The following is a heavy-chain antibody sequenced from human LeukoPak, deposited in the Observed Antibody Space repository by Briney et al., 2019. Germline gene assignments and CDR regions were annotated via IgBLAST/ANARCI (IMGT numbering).Heavy chain of an antibody. CDR1: GGSISSGNW. D-gene: IGHD4-17*01. V-gene: IGHV4-59*08. J-gene: IGHJ4*02. Sequence: PSETLSLTCAVSGGSISSGNWWSWIRQPPGKGLEWIGYIYYSGSTNYNPSLKSRVTISVDTSKNQFSLKLSSVTAADTAVYYCARQQTVTIGGEFDYWGQGTLVTVSS. CDR3: ARQQTVTIGGEFDY. CDR2: IYYSGST.